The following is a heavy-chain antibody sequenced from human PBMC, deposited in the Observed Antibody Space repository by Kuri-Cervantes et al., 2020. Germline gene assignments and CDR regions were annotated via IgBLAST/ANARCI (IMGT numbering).Heavy chain of an antibody. CDR1: GFTFSSYA. CDR2: ISGSGGST. V-gene: IGHV3-23*01. CDR3: AKADFKDILTGYYPQY. Sequence: GESLKISCAASGFTFSSYAMSWVRQAPGKGLEWVSAISGSGGSTYYADSVKGRFTISRDNSKNTLYLQMNSLRAEDTAVYYCAKADFKDILTGYYPQYWGQGTLVTVSS. D-gene: IGHD3-9*01. J-gene: IGHJ4*02.